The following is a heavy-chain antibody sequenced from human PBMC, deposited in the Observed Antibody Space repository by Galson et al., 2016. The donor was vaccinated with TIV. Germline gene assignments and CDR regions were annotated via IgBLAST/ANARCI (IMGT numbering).Heavy chain of an antibody. CDR1: GFTFSTYA. CDR2: ISAGGGST. D-gene: IGHD3-10*01. V-gene: IGHV3-23*01. J-gene: IGHJ6*02. Sequence: SLRLSCAASGFTFSTYAMSWVRQAPGKGLEWVSGISAGGGSTHYADSVKGRFIISRDNSKNTLYLQMNSLSADDTAVFYCAKEPAGELVWFGEFSGGMDVWGQGTTVTVS. CDR3: AKEPAGELVWFGEFSGGMDV.